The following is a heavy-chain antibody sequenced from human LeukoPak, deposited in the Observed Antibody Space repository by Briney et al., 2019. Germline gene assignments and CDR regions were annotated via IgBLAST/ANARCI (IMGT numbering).Heavy chain of an antibody. J-gene: IGHJ4*02. CDR3: TTRQYFDWFWLPDSY. V-gene: IGHV3-15*01. CDR1: GFTFSNAW. Sequence: GGSLRLSCAASGFTFSNAWMSWVRQAPGKGLEWVGRIKSKTDGGTTDYAAPVKGRFTISRDDSKNTLYLQMNSLKTEDTAVYYCTTRQYFDWFWLPDSYWGQGTLVTVSS. D-gene: IGHD3-9*01. CDR2: IKSKTDGGTT.